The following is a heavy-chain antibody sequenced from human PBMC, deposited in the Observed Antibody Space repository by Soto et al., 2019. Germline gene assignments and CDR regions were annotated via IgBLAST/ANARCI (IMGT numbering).Heavy chain of an antibody. Sequence: SETLSLTCTVSNGSSSSYYWSWIRQPPGKGLEWIGYIYYRGNTDYNPSLKSRVTISLDTPKNQFSLKLSSVTAADTAVYYCARHPGYYDILTGYTKYYFDYWGQGILVTVSS. CDR3: ARHPGYYDILTGYTKYYFDY. J-gene: IGHJ4*02. CDR2: IYYRGNT. D-gene: IGHD3-9*01. CDR1: NGSSSSYY. V-gene: IGHV4-59*08.